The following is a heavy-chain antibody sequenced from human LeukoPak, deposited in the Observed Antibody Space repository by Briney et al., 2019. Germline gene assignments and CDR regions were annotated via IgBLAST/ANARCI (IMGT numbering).Heavy chain of an antibody. D-gene: IGHD3-3*01. CDR1: GGSFSGYY. Sequence: PSETLSLTCAVYGGSFSGYYWSWIRQPPGKGLEWIGYIYYSGSTNYNPSLKSRVTISVDTSKNQFSLKLSSVTAADTAVYYCAREGDFWSGYLGAFDIWGQGTMVTVSS. J-gene: IGHJ3*02. V-gene: IGHV4-59*01. CDR3: AREGDFWSGYLGAFDI. CDR2: IYYSGST.